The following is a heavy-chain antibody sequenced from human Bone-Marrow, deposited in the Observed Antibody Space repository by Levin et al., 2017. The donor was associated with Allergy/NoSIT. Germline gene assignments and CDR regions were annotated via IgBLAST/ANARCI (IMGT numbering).Heavy chain of an antibody. CDR1: GYTLTDIA. D-gene: IGHD7-27*01. CDR3: ATDPGTGALDF. CDR2: LDPEDGEI. Sequence: GESLKISCKVSGYTLTDIAVHWVRQAPGKGLEWMGRLDPEDGEIINAQKFQGSVTMTQDTSPDTTYMQLSSLKSEDTAVYYCATDPGTGALDFWGQGTLVTVSS. V-gene: IGHV1-24*01. J-gene: IGHJ4*02.